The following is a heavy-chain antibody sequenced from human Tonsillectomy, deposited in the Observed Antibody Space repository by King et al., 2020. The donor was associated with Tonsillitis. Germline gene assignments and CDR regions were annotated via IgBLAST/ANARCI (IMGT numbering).Heavy chain of an antibody. V-gene: IGHV3-15*01. CDR2: INMKIDGGTT. CDR3: TTDYDFWSGDYIGDY. Sequence: VQLVESGGGLVKPGGSLRLSCVVSGFTFSDAWMRLVRQAPGKGLWWVGRINMKIDGGTTDYAAPVKGRCTTSRDDSKNKLYLQMKSLKTDDTAVYYCTTDYDFWSGDYIGDYWGQGTLVTVSS. D-gene: IGHD3-3*01. J-gene: IGHJ4*02. CDR1: GFTFSDAW.